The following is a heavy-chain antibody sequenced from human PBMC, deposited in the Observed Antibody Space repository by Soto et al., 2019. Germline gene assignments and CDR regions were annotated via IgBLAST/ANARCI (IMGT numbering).Heavy chain of an antibody. CDR3: ARESGGATATLDYYYFYMDV. CDR1: GDSFNDYY. D-gene: IGHD5-12*01. J-gene: IGHJ6*03. Sequence: QVQLVQSGAEVRKPGASVTVSCRSSGDSFNDYYIQWVRQAPGQGLEWMGWINPNSGVTKYAQKFQGWVSMTRETTIRTVYMQLSRLRSDDTAVYYCARESGGATATLDYYYFYMDVWGTGTTVTVSS. CDR2: INPNSGVT. V-gene: IGHV1-2*04.